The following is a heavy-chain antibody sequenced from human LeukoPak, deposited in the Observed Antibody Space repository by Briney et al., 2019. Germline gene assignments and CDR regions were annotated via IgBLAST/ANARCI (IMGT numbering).Heavy chain of an antibody. J-gene: IGHJ6*03. V-gene: IGHV1-69*06. Sequence: SVKVSFKASGGTFSIYAISWVRQAPGQGLEWMGRIIPIFGTANYAQKFQGRVTITADKSTSTAYMELSSLRSEDTAVYYCARGYCSGGSCHDHYYYYYMDVWGKGTTVTVSS. CDR3: ARGYCSGGSCHDHYYYYYMDV. D-gene: IGHD2-15*01. CDR1: GGTFSIYA. CDR2: IIPIFGTA.